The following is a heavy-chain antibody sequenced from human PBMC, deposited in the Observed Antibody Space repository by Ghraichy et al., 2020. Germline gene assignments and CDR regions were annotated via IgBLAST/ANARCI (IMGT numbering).Heavy chain of an antibody. D-gene: IGHD3-9*01. CDR1: GFTFSDYS. J-gene: IGHJ4*02. CDR2: ISSSSSTI. CDR3: ARDLDWILYDY. Sequence: GGSLRLSCAASGFTFSDYSMNWVRQAPGKGLEWVSYISSSSSTIYYADSVKGRFTISRDNAKNTLFLQVNSLRAEDTAMYYCARDLDWILYDYWGQGTVVTVSS. V-gene: IGHV3-48*01.